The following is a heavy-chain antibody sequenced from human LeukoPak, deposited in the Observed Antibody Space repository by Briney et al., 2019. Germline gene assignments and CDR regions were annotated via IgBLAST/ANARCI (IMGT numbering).Heavy chain of an antibody. V-gene: IGHV4-30-4*01. D-gene: IGHD3-22*01. Sequence: SQTLSLTCTVSGGSISSGDYYWSWIRQPPGKGLEWIGEINHSGSTNYNPSLKSRVTISVDTSKNQFSLKLSSVTAADTAVYYCATPWYYYDSSDPPLDVWGQGTTVTVSS. J-gene: IGHJ6*02. CDR2: INHSGST. CDR3: ATPWYYYDSSDPPLDV. CDR1: GGSISSGDYY.